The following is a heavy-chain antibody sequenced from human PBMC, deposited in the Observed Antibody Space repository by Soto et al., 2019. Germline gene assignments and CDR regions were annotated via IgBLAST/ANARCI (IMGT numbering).Heavy chain of an antibody. Sequence: PSETLSLTCDVSGGPVGYTSFYWGWLRQSPGKGLEWIGSVHHSVTTYYNPSLKGRVTISMDTSKNQFSLRLTSVTAADTAVYYCARDTSSTSLRAEYFQFWGQGTQVTASP. D-gene: IGHD6-13*01. CDR2: VHHSVTT. CDR3: ARDTSSTSLRAEYFQF. CDR1: GGPVGYTSFY. V-gene: IGHV4-39*02. J-gene: IGHJ1*01.